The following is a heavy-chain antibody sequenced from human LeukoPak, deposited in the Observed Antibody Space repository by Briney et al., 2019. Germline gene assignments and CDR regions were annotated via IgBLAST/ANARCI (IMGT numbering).Heavy chain of an antibody. CDR3: ARDLEVSAYDFWSGYYRHHNHFDY. CDR2: ISYDGSNK. CDR1: GFTFSSYA. J-gene: IGHJ4*02. V-gene: IGHV3-30-3*01. Sequence: SGGSLRLSCAASGFTFSSYAMHWVRQAPGKGLEWVAIISYDGSNKYYADSVKGRFTISRDNAKNSLYLQMNSLRAEDTAVYYCARDLEVSAYDFWSGYYRHHNHFDYWGQGTLVIVSS. D-gene: IGHD3-3*01.